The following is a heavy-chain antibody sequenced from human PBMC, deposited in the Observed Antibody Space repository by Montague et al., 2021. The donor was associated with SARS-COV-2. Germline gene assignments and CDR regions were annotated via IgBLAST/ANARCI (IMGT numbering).Heavy chain of an antibody. CDR3: AMRGGALDAFDI. CDR1: GFSLSTSGVG. D-gene: IGHD4-17*01. V-gene: IGHV4-39*05. Sequence: LVKPTQTPTLTCTFSGFSLSTSGVGVGWIRQPPGKGLDWIGSIYYSGSTYYNPSLKSRVTISVDTSKNQFSLKLSSVTAADTAVYYCAMRGGALDAFDIWGQGTMVIVSS. CDR2: IYYSGST. J-gene: IGHJ3*02.